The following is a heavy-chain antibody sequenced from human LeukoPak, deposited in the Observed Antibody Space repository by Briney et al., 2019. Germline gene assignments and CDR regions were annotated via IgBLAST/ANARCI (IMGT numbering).Heavy chain of an antibody. V-gene: IGHV3-21*01. D-gene: IGHD6-13*01. CDR2: ISSSSSYI. J-gene: IGHJ4*02. CDR3: AGGAIAAAGLAHDY. Sequence: GGSLRLSCAASGFTFSSYSMNWVRQAPGKGLEWVSSISSSSSYIYYADSVKGRFTISRDNAKNSLYLQMNSLRAEDTAVYYCAGGAIAAAGLAHDYWGQGTLVTVSS. CDR1: GFTFSSYS.